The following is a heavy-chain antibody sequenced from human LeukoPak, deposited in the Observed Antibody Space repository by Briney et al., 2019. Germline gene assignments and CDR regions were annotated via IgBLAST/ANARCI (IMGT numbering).Heavy chain of an antibody. CDR2: FDPEDGET. Sequence: ASVKVTCKVAGYTLTELSMHWVRQAPGKGNEWMGGFDPEDGETIYAQKFQGRVAMTEDTSTDTAYMELSSLRSEDTAVYYCAPPRRNMVRGVIITQGPFDPWGQGTLVTVSS. V-gene: IGHV1-24*01. CDR3: APPRRNMVRGVIITQGPFDP. J-gene: IGHJ5*02. D-gene: IGHD3-10*01. CDR1: GYTLTELS.